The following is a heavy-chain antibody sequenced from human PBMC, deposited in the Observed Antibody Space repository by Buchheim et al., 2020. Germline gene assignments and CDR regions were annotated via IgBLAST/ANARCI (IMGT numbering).Heavy chain of an antibody. J-gene: IGHJ4*02. CDR3: ARVERWLQGFDY. V-gene: IGHV3-72*01. Sequence: EVQLVESGGGLVQPGGSLRLSCAASGFTFSDHYMDWVRQAPGKGLEWVGRTRNKANSYTTEYAASVTGRFTISRDDSKNSLYLQMNSLKTEDTAVYYCARVERWLQGFDYWGQGTL. CDR1: GFTFSDHY. D-gene: IGHD5-24*01. CDR2: TRNKANSYTT.